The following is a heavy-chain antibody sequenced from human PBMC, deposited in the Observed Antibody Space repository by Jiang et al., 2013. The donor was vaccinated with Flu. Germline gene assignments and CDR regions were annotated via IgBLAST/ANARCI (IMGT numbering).Heavy chain of an antibody. CDR1: GFTFSSYA. Sequence: RLSCAASGFTFSSYAMSWVRQAPGKGLEWVSAISGSGGSTYYADSVKGRFTISRDNSKNTLYLQMNSLRAEDTAVYYCAKADGYYYYGMDVWGQGTTVTVSS. D-gene: IGHD5-24*01. J-gene: IGHJ6*02. CDR3: AKADGYYYYGMDV. CDR2: ISGSGGST. V-gene: IGHV3-23*01.